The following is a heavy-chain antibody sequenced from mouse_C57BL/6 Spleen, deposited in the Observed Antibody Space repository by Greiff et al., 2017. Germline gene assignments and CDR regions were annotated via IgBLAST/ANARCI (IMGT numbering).Heavy chain of an antibody. CDR1: GYSITSGYY. CDR3: ARGDDYDCAMDY. CDR2: ISYDGSN. D-gene: IGHD2-4*01. V-gene: IGHV3-6*01. Sequence: VQLQQSGPGLVKPSQSLSLTCSVTGYSITSGYYWNWIRQFPGNKLEWMGYISYDGSNNYNPSLKNRISITRDTSKNQFFLKLNSVTTEDTATYYCARGDDYDCAMDYWGQGTSVTVSS. J-gene: IGHJ4*01.